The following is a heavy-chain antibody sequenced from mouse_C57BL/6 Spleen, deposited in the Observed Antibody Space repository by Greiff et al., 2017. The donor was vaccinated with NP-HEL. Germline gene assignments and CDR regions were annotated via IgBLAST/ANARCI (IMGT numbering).Heavy chain of an antibody. CDR2: ISYDGSN. V-gene: IGHV3-6*01. CDR3: AREGDAMDD. Sequence: EVQLVESGPGLVKPSQSLSLTCSVTGYSITSGYYWNWIRQFPGNKLEWMGYISYDGSNNYNPSLKNRISITRDTSKNQFFLKLNSVTTEDTATYYCAREGDAMDDWGQGTSVTVSS. J-gene: IGHJ4*01. CDR1: GYSITSGYY.